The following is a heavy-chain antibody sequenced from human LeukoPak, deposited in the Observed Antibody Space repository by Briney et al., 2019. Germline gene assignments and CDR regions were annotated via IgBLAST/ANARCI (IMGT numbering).Heavy chain of an antibody. D-gene: IGHD2-2*01. CDR1: GGTFSSYA. J-gene: IGHJ6*03. V-gene: IGHV1-69*13. CDR2: IIPIFGTA. CDR3: ARDCSSTSCSPPSMDV. Sequence: SVKVSCKASGGTFSSYAISWVRQAPGQGLEWMGGIIPIFGTANYAQKFQGRVTITADESTSTAYMELSSLRSEDTAVYYCARDCSSTSCSPPSMDVWGKGTTVTVSS.